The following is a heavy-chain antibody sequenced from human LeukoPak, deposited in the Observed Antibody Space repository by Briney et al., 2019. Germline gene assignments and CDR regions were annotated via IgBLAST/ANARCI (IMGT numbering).Heavy chain of an antibody. CDR2: IIPIFGTA. J-gene: IGHJ4*02. CDR1: GGTFSSYA. CDR3: ATVPTTAIFGVAMIIYYFDY. Sequence: ASVKVPCKASGGTFSSYAVSWVRQAPGQGLEWMGGIIPIFGTANYAQKFQGRVTMTEDTSTDTAYMELSSLRSEDTAVYYCATVPTTAIFGVAMIIYYFDYWGQGTLVTVSS. D-gene: IGHD3-3*01. V-gene: IGHV1-69*06.